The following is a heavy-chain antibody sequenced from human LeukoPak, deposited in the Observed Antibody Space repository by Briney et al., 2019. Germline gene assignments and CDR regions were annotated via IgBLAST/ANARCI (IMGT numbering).Heavy chain of an antibody. J-gene: IGHJ4*02. Sequence: SETLSLTCTVSGGSISSSSSYWVWIRQPPGKGPECIGMIFYRGNAHYNPSLKSRVTISVDTSKNQFSLNLSSVTAADMAVYYCARDRTESYTKEIDYWGQGTLVTVSS. CDR2: IFYRGNA. CDR1: GGSISSSSSY. CDR3: ARDRTESYTKEIDY. D-gene: IGHD3-10*01. V-gene: IGHV4-39*07.